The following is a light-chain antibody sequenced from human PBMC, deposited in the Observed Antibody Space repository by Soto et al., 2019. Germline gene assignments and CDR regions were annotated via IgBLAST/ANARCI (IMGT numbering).Light chain of an antibody. CDR1: SSDVGGCNY. CDR2: DVS. V-gene: IGLV2-11*01. Sequence: QSVLTQPRSVSGSPGQSVTFSCTGTSSDVGGCNYVSWYQQHPGKAPKLMIYDVSKRPSGVPDRFSGSKSGNTASLTISGLQAEDEADYYCCSYAGSPFVFGTGTKVTVL. CDR3: CSYAGSPFV. J-gene: IGLJ1*01.